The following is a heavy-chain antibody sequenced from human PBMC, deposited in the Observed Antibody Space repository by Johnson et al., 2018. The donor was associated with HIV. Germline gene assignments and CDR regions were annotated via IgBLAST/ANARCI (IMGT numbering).Heavy chain of an antibody. CDR3: VQGVPNPAGAFDI. D-gene: IGHD6-19*01. CDR2: ISYDGSNE. J-gene: IGHJ3*02. Sequence: QVQLVESGGGVVQPGRSLRLSCAASGFTFSTYGMHWVRQAPGKGLEWVAVISYDGSNEYYVESVKGRFTISRDNSKNTLYLQMNSLRPEDTAVYYCVQGVPNPAGAFDIWGRGTMVTVSS. CDR1: GFTFSTYG. V-gene: IGHV3-30*03.